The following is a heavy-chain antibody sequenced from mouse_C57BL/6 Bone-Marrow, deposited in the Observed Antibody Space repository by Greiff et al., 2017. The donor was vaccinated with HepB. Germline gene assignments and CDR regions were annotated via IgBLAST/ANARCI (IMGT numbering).Heavy chain of an antibody. CDR2: ISYDGSN. Sequence: DVHLVESAPGLVKPSQSLSLTCSVSGYSIPSGYYWHWIRQFPGNKLEWMGYISYDGSNNYNPSLKNPISITSDTSKNQFFLKLNSVTTEDTATYYCARVDYYGSSSDYAMDYWGQGTSVTVSS. CDR3: ARVDYYGSSSDYAMDY. V-gene: IGHV3-6*01. D-gene: IGHD1-1*01. J-gene: IGHJ4*01. CDR1: GYSIPSGYY.